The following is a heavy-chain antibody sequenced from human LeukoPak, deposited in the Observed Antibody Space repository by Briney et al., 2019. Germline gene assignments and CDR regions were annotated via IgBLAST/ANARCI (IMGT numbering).Heavy chain of an antibody. Sequence: GGSLRLSCAASGFTFSDYWMHWVRQAPGKRLVWVSRITSDGSVTTYADSVKGRFTISRDNAKNTLYLQMNSLRAEDTALYYCARVYGSTGYGYWGQGTLVTVSS. CDR3: ARVYGSTGYGY. CDR2: ITSDGSVT. V-gene: IGHV3-74*01. J-gene: IGHJ4*02. CDR1: GFTFSDYW. D-gene: IGHD3-22*01.